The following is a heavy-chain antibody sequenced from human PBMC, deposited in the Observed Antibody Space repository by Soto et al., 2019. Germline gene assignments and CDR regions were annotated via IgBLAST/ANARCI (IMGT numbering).Heavy chain of an antibody. CDR2: IQEDGSEK. CDR3: ARGRTSVTGTHCHFDY. CDR1: GFTFTNYW. J-gene: IGHJ4*02. V-gene: IGHV3-7*01. D-gene: IGHD4-4*01. Sequence: LRLSCAASGFTFTNYWMSWVRQAPGKGLEWVANIQEDGSEKNYVDSVKGRFTISRDNAKKSLSLQMNSLRAEDTAVYYCARGRTSVTGTHCHFDYWGQGTVVTVSS.